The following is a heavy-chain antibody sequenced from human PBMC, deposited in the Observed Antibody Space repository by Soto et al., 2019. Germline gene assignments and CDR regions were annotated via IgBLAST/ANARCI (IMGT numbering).Heavy chain of an antibody. J-gene: IGHJ3*02. V-gene: IGHV3-66*01. D-gene: IGHD2-2*01. CDR2: IYSGGST. CDR3: ARDSFPASLDAFDI. Sequence: GGSLRLSCAASGFTVGSNYMSWVRQAPGKGLEWVSVIYSGGSTYYADSVKGRFTISRDNSKNTLYLQMNSLRAEDTAVYYCARDSFPASLDAFDIWGQGTMVTVSS. CDR1: GFTVGSNY.